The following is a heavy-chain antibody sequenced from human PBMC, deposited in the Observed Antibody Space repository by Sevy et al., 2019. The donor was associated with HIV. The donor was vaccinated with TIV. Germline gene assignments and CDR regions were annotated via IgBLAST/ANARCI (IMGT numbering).Heavy chain of an antibody. V-gene: IGHV4-61*02. CDR1: GGSISSGSYY. D-gene: IGHD1-26*01. J-gene: IGHJ6*02. CDR3: ARGGSGSWISAYYYYGMDV. CDR2: IYTSGST. Sequence: SESLSLTCTVSGGSISSGSYYWSWIRQPAGKGLEWIGRIYTSGSTNYNPSLKSRVTMSVDTSKNQFSLKLSSVTAADTAVYYCARGGSGSWISAYYYYGMDVWGQGTTVTVSS.